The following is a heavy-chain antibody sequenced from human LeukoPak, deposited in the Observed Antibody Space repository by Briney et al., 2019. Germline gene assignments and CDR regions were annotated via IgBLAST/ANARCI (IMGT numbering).Heavy chain of an antibody. CDR1: GFTFSSYG. J-gene: IGHJ2*01. CDR2: ISYDGSNK. CDR3: TQGARADTYWYFDL. V-gene: IGHV3-30*03. Sequence: PGGSLRLSCAASGFTFSSYGMHWVRQAPGKGLEWVAVISYDGSNKYYADSVKGRVTISRDNSKNTLYLQMSSLRADDTAVYYCTQGARADTYWYFDLWGRGTLVTVSS. D-gene: IGHD3-16*01.